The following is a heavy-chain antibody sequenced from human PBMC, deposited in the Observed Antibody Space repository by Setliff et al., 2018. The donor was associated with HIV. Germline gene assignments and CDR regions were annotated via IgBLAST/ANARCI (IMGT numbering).Heavy chain of an antibody. CDR3: AKDLLASFGEPYPPTANWFDP. J-gene: IGHJ5*02. D-gene: IGHD3-10*01. V-gene: IGHV3-53*01. CDR2: MYDGGST. CDR1: GFTVSSNY. Sequence: PGGSLRLSCTVSGFTVSSNYMTWVRQAPGKGLEWVALMYDGGSTYYADSVKGRFAITRDISKNTLDLQMNSLRVEDTAVYYCAKDLLASFGEPYPPTANWFDPWGQGTLVTVSS.